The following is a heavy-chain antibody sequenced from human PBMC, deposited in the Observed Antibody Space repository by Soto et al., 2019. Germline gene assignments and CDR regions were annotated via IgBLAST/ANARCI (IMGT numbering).Heavy chain of an antibody. V-gene: IGHV4-39*01. Sequence: QLLESGPGLVKPSETLSLTCTVSGGSISSSSYYWGWIRQPPGKGLEWIGSIYYSGSTYYNPSLKSLVTISVDTSKNQCALRLRSVTAADTAVYYCAMYYDFWSCYPTRGVVDYWGQGTLVTVSS. CDR1: GGSISSSSYY. CDR3: AMYYDFWSCYPTRGVVDY. CDR2: IYYSGST. D-gene: IGHD3-3*01. J-gene: IGHJ4*02.